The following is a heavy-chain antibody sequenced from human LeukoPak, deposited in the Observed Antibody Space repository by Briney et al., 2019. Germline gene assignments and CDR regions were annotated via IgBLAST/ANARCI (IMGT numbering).Heavy chain of an antibody. CDR1: GYTVTGYY. D-gene: IGHD6-13*01. J-gene: IGHJ4*02. CDR2: INPNSGGT. Sequence: GAPVKASCKASGYTVTGYYIHWVRQAPGQRREWMGWINPNSGGTNYAQNFQGRVTMTRDTSISTAYMELSRLRSDDTAVYYCARAFSSSWYGPGDCWGQGTLVTVSS. V-gene: IGHV1-2*02. CDR3: ARAFSSSWYGPGDC.